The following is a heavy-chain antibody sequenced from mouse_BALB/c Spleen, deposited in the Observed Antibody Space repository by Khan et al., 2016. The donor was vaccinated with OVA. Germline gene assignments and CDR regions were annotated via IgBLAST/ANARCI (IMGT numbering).Heavy chain of an antibody. Sequence: VQLQQSGPELVKPGPSMKISCKASGYSFTGYTMYWVKQSHGKNLEWIGLINPNNGGTYYNQKFKGKATLTADTSSSTAYLEFLSLTSEDSAVYYCARSGYDNPFAYWGQGTLVTVSA. D-gene: IGHD2-10*02. J-gene: IGHJ3*01. V-gene: IGHV1-18*01. CDR3: ARSGYDNPFAY. CDR2: INPNNGGT. CDR1: GYSFTGYT.